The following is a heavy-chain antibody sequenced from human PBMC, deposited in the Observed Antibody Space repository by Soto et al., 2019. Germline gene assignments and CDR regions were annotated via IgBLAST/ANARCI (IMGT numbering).Heavy chain of an antibody. CDR2: ISAYNGNT. V-gene: IGHV1-18*01. CDR1: GYTFTSYG. Sequence: ASGKVSCKASGYTFTSYGISWVRQAPGQGLEWMGWISAYNGNTNYAQKLQGRVTMTTDTSTSTAYMELRSLRSDDTAVYYCARDCISTSCYSFPRSKPKDSSLYYYYGMDVWGQGTTVTVSS. CDR3: ARDCISTSCYSFPRSKPKDSSLYYYYGMDV. D-gene: IGHD2-2*01. J-gene: IGHJ6*02.